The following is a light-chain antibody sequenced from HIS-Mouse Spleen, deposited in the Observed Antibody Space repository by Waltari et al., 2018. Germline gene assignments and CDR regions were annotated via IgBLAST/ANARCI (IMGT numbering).Light chain of an antibody. CDR3: SSYTSSSTLV. V-gene: IGLV2-14*03. Sequence: QSALTQPASVSGSPGQSITISCTGTSSDVGGYNYVPWYHQHPGKAPKLRIYDVSNRPSGVSNRFSGSKSGNTASLTISGLQAEDEADYYCSSYTSSSTLVFGGGTKLTVL. J-gene: IGLJ2*01. CDR1: SSDVGGYNY. CDR2: DVS.